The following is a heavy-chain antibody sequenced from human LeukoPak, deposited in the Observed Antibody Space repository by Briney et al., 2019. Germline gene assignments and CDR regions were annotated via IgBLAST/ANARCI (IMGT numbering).Heavy chain of an antibody. V-gene: IGHV3-21*01. CDR2: ISSSSSYI. D-gene: IGHD3-3*01. J-gene: IGHJ2*01. CDR1: GFTFSSYS. Sequence: GGSLRLSCAASGFTFSSYSMNWVRQAPGKGLEWVSSISSSSSYIYYADSVKGRFTISRDNSKNTLYLQMNSLRAEDTAVYYCARRDYDLSFNWYFDLWGRGTLVTVSS. CDR3: ARRDYDLSFNWYFDL.